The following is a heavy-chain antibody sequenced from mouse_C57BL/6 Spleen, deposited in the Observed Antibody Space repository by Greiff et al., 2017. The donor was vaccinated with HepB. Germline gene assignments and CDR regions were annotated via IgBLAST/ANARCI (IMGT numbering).Heavy chain of an antibody. V-gene: IGHV5-4*01. CDR3: ARDPNYYGSSYLAY. CDR2: ISDGGSYT. CDR1: GFTFSSYA. Sequence: DVMLVESGGGLVKPGGSLKLSCAASGFTFSSYAMSWVRQTPEKRLEWVATISDGGSYTYYPDNVKGRFTISRDNAKNNLYLQMSHLKSEDTAMYYCARDPNYYGSSYLAYWGQGTLVTVSA. D-gene: IGHD1-1*01. J-gene: IGHJ3*01.